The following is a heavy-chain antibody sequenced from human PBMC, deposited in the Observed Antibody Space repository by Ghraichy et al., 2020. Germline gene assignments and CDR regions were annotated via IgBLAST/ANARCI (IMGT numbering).Heavy chain of an antibody. CDR3: ARDLGGDYGDYDYPNCFACENSFDL. Sequence: LSLTCAASGFTFSSYGMHWVRQAPGKGLEWVAVIWYDGSNKYYADSVKGRFTISRDNSKNTLYLQMNSLRAEDTAVYYCARDLGGDYGDYDYPNCFACENSFDLWGRGTLVTVSS. V-gene: IGHV3-33*01. CDR2: IWYDGSNK. J-gene: IGHJ2*01. D-gene: IGHD4-17*01. CDR1: GFTFSSYG.